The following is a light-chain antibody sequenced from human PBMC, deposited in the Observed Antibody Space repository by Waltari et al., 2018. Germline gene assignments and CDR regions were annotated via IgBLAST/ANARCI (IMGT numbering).Light chain of an antibody. CDR1: PSVSSSY. Sequence: EIVLTQSPGPLSLSPGERATLPCRASPSVSSSYLAWYQQKPGQAPRLLIYGASSRATGIPDRFSGSGSGTDFTLTISRLEPEDFAVYYCQQYGSSPQTFGQGTKVEIK. CDR2: GAS. J-gene: IGKJ1*01. V-gene: IGKV3-20*01. CDR3: QQYGSSPQT.